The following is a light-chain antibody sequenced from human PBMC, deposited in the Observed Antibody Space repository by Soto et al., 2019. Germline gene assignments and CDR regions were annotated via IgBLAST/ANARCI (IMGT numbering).Light chain of an antibody. V-gene: IGLV1-40*01. J-gene: IGLJ1*01. Sequence: QSALTQPPSVSGAPGQRVTISCTGSSSNIGAGYDVHWYQQLPGTAPKLLIYGSSNRPSGVPDRFSGSKSGTSASLAITGLQAEDEADYYCQSYDSSLSGSVFGTGTKLTVL. CDR1: SSNIGAGYD. CDR2: GSS. CDR3: QSYDSSLSGSV.